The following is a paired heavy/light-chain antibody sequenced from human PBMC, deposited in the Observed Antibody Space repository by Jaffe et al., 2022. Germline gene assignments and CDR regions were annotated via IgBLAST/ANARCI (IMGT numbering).Heavy chain of an antibody. CDR3: AREGKDYDYIWGSYRDAFDI. D-gene: IGHD3-16*02. Sequence: QVQLVQSGSELKKPGASVKVSCKASGYTFTSYAMNWVRQAPGQGLEWMGWINTNTGNPTYAQGFTGRFVFSLDTSVSTAYLQISSLKAEDTAVYYCAREGKDYDYIWGSYRDAFDIWGQGTMVTVSS. CDR1: GYTFTSYA. J-gene: IGHJ3*02. CDR2: INTNTGNP. V-gene: IGHV7-4-1*02.
Light chain of an antibody. Sequence: DIQMTQSPSTLSASVGDRVTITCRASQSISSWLAWYQQKPGKAPKLLIYKASSLESGVPSRFSGSGSGTEFTLTISSLQPDDFATYYCQQYNSYSHTFGQGTKLEIK. CDR2: KAS. CDR1: QSISSW. V-gene: IGKV1-5*03. CDR3: QQYNSYSHT. J-gene: IGKJ2*01.